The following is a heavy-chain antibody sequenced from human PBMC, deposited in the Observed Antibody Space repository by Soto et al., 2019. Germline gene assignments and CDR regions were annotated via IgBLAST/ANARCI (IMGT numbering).Heavy chain of an antibody. J-gene: IGHJ4*02. CDR1: GGTFSSYA. CDR2: IIPIFGTA. CDR3: ARGRAVATITDFDY. V-gene: IGHV1-69*13. D-gene: IGHD5-12*01. Sequence: ASVKVSWKASGGTFSSYAISWVRQAPGQGLEWMGGIIPIFGTANYAQKFQGRVTITADESTSTAYMELSSLRSEDTAVYYCARGRAVATITDFDYWGQGTLVTVSS.